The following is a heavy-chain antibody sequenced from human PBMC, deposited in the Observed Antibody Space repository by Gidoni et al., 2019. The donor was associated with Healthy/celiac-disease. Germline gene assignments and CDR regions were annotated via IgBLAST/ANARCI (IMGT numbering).Heavy chain of an antibody. Sequence: QVQLQESGPGLVKPSETLSLTCTVSGGSISSYYWSWNRHPPGKGLEWIGYIDYSGTTNYNPALKRRVTISVDTSKNQFSQKLSSGTAADTAVYYCARNPSLGYWFDPWGQGTLVTVSS. CDR1: GGSISSYY. CDR3: ARNPSLGYWFDP. CDR2: IDYSGTT. V-gene: IGHV4-59*01. J-gene: IGHJ5*02. D-gene: IGHD1-26*01.